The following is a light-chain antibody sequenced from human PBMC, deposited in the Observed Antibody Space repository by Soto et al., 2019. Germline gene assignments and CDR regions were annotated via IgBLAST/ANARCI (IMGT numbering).Light chain of an antibody. CDR2: TGS. CDR1: QNVNSW. V-gene: IGKV1-5*01. J-gene: IGKJ1*01. CDR3: QQYNSYSWT. Sequence: DIQMTHSPSIVSASVGDIVTITCRASQNVNSWLAWYQQKPGIAPNLLIYTGSSLQSGVPSRFSGSGSGTEFTLTISSLQPDDFATYYCQQYNSYSWTFGQGTKVDIK.